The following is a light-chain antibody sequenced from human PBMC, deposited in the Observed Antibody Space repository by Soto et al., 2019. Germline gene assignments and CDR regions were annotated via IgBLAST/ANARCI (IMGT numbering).Light chain of an antibody. CDR3: SSYTTSSTPLI. J-gene: IGLJ2*01. Sequence: QSALTQPASVSGSPGQSITISCTGTSSDIDYNYVSWYQQHPGKAPKLILSEATNRPSGVSNRFSGSKSGDTASLTISGLQAEDEADYYCSSYTTSSTPLIFGGGTKLTVL. CDR2: EAT. CDR1: SSDIDYNY. V-gene: IGLV2-14*03.